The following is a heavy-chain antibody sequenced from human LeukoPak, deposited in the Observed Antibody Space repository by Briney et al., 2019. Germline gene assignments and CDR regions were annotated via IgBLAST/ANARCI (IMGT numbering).Heavy chain of an antibody. CDR2: IYSSGST. CDR3: ARESGSYARIEF. D-gene: IGHD1-26*01. J-gene: IGHJ4*02. CDR1: GASIRGYY. V-gene: IGHV4-4*07. Sequence: PSETLSLTCSVSGASIRGYYWSWIRQPAGKGLEWIGRIYSSGSTNYNPSLKSRGTMSVDTSKNQFSLKLTSRTAADTAVYFCARESGSYARIEFWGQGTLVTVSS.